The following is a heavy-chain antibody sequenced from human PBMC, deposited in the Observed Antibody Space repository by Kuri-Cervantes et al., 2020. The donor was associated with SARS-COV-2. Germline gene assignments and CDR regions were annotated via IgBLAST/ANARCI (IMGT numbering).Heavy chain of an antibody. J-gene: IGHJ6*02. Sequence: GESLKISCAASGFTFSSYAMHWVRQAPGKGLEWVAVISYDGSNKYYADSVKGRFTISRDNSKNTLYLQMNSLRAEDTAVYYCARDWGSGYSGDRGMDVWGQGTTVTVSS. CDR2: ISYDGSNK. CDR3: ARDWGSGYSGDRGMDV. D-gene: IGHD3-3*01. V-gene: IGHV3-30-3*01. CDR1: GFTFSSYA.